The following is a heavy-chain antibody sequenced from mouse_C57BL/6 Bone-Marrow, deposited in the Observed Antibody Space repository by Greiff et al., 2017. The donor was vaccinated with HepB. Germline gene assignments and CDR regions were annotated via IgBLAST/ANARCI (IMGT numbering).Heavy chain of an antibody. J-gene: IGHJ3*01. CDR3: ARLRDDVAY. D-gene: IGHD2-14*01. V-gene: IGHV1-59*01. CDR1: GYTFTSYW. Sequence: QVQLQQPGAELVRPGTSVKLSCKASGYTFTSYWMHWVNQRPGQGLEWIGVIDPSDSYTNYNQKFKGKATLTVDTSSSTAYMQLSSLTSEDSAVYYCARLRDDVAYWGQGTLVTVSA. CDR2: IDPSDSYT.